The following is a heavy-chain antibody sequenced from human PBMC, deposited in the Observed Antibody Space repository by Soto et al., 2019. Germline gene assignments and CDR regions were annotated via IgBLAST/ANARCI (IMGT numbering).Heavy chain of an antibody. Sequence: QVLLVESGGGVVQPGGSLTLSCVGSGFTFNSHGMHWVRQAPGKGLEWVAVISYDGSNKYYEESVKGRFTISRDNSRNTVYLQLNRLRAEDTALYYCAQDRTAILAAVSWLESWGQGTLVTVSA. CDR3: AQDRTAILAAVSWLES. D-gene: IGHD5-12*01. J-gene: IGHJ5*02. CDR2: ISYDGSNK. CDR1: GFTFNSHG. V-gene: IGHV3-30*18.